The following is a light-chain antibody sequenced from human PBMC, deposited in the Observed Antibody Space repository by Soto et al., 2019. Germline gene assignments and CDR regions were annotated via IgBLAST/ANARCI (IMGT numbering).Light chain of an antibody. J-gene: IGLJ2*01. Sequence: QSVLTQPPSASGSPGQRVTISCSGSSSDIGGNYVYWYQQLPGTAPTLLIYRNNQRPSGVPDRFSGSKSGTSASLAISGLRSEDEADYYCAAWDDSLSGVVFGGGTKLTVL. CDR2: RNN. V-gene: IGLV1-47*01. CDR1: SSDIGGNY. CDR3: AAWDDSLSGVV.